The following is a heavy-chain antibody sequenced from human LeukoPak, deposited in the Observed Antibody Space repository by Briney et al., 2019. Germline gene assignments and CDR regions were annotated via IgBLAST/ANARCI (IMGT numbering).Heavy chain of an antibody. D-gene: IGHD3-22*01. Sequence: PGGSLRLSCAASGFTFSSYGMSWVRQAPGKGLEWVSAISGSGGSTYYADSVKGRFTISRDNSKNTLYLQMNSLRAEDTAVYYCARGKGSFDSSGYLFDYWGQGTLVTVSS. V-gene: IGHV3-23*01. J-gene: IGHJ4*02. CDR2: ISGSGGST. CDR1: GFTFSSYG. CDR3: ARGKGSFDSSGYLFDY.